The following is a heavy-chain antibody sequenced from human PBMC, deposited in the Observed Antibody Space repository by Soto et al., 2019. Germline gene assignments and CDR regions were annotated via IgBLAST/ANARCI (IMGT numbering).Heavy chain of an antibody. J-gene: IGHJ4*02. D-gene: IGHD1-1*01. CDR1: GFTFSNYA. V-gene: IGHV3-23*01. CDR2: IRASGSTT. Sequence: LRLSCSGSGFTFSNYAMSWVRQAPGKGLEWVSGIRASGSTTYYAASAKGRFTSSRDNAKNTLYLQMDSLRTDDTAVYYCAKDGGTGDPYYFGSWRQVCLVTISS. CDR3: AKDGGTGDPYYFGS.